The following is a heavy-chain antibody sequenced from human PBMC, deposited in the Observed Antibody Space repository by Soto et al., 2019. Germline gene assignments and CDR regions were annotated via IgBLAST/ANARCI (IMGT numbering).Heavy chain of an antibody. D-gene: IGHD3-3*01. CDR3: ARGITIFGVVIGDAFDI. V-gene: IGHV4-31*03. Sequence: PSETLSLTCTVSGGSISSGGYYWSWIRQHPGKGLEWIGYIYYSGSTYYNPSLKSRVTISVDTSKNQFSLKLSSVTAADTAVYYCARGITIFGVVIGDAFDIWGQGTMVTVSS. CDR1: GGSISSGGYY. J-gene: IGHJ3*02. CDR2: IYYSGST.